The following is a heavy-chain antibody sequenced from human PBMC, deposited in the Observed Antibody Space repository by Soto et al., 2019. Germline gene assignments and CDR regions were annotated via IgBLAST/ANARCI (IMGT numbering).Heavy chain of an antibody. J-gene: IGHJ5*02. Sequence: ASVKVSCKASGYSFSSHYMHWVKQAPGQGLEWLGIINPTGGSKTYAEKFQGRVTMTADTDTDTVYMELRRLRSADTAGYFCAKCWTDYGGSLDLWGQGTLVTVSS. D-gene: IGHD3-10*01. CDR1: GYSFSSHY. V-gene: IGHV1-46*01. CDR2: INPTGGSK. CDR3: AKCWTDYGGSLDL.